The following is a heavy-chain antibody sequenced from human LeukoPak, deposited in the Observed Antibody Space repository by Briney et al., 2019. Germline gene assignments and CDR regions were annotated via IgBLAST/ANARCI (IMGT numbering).Heavy chain of an antibody. CDR3: AKDIRGRQQLAAIDY. CDR2: ISWNSGSI. J-gene: IGHJ4*02. V-gene: IGHV3-9*01. Sequence: PGGSLRLSCAASGFTFDGYAMHWVRQAPGKGLEWVSGISWNSGSIGYADSVKGRFTISRDNAKNSLCLQMNSLRAEDTALYYCAKDIRGRQQLAAIDYWGQGTLVTVSS. CDR1: GFTFDGYA. D-gene: IGHD6-13*01.